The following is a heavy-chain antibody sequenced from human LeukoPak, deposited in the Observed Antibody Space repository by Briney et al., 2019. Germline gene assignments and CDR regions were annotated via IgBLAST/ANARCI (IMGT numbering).Heavy chain of an antibody. V-gene: IGHV3-21*01. CDR1: VFTFSCDS. J-gene: IGHJ3*02. Sequence: GGALRLSCAPSVFTFSCDSMNTVRQAPGNWLEQLSAISSSSSYIYYADSVKGRFTISRTSAKISLYLQKNRLIAKDTAMYYCARDRYDFWSGYYPHGAFDIWGQGTMVSVSS. D-gene: IGHD3-3*01. CDR2: ISSSSSYI. CDR3: ARDRYDFWSGYYPHGAFDI.